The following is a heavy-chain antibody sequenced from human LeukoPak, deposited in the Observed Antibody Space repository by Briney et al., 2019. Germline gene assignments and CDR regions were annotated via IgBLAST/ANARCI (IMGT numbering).Heavy chain of an antibody. CDR3: ARLGFIPWYYYDSSGYYFFDY. CDR2: IYYSGST. CDR1: GGSISSYY. D-gene: IGHD3-22*01. Sequence: PSETLSLTCTVSGGSISSYYWSWIRQPPGKGLEWIGYIYYSGSTNYNPSLKSRVTISVDTSKNQFSLKLSSVTAADTAVYYCARLGFIPWYYYDSSGYYFFDYWGQGTLVTVSS. J-gene: IGHJ4*02. V-gene: IGHV4-59*08.